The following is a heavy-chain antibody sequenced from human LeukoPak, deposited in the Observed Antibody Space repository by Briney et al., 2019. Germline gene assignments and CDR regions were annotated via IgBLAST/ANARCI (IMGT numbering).Heavy chain of an antibody. CDR2: MNPNSGNT. D-gene: IGHD3-16*01. CDR1: GYTFTSCD. Sequence: ASVKVSCKASGYTFTSCDINWVRQATGQGLEWMGWMNPNSGNTGYEQKFQGRVTITRNTTISTAYMELSSLRSEDTAVYYCARDNDSRDPPHFDYWGQGTLVTVSS. J-gene: IGHJ4*02. V-gene: IGHV1-8*03. CDR3: ARDNDSRDPPHFDY.